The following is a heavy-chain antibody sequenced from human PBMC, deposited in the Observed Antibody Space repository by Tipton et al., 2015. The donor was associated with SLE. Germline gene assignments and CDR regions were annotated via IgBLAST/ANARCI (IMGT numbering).Heavy chain of an antibody. Sequence: SLRLSCAASGFTFSSYAMHWVRQAPGKGLEWVAVISYDGRNKYYADSVKGRFTISRDNSKNTLYLQMNSLRAEDTAVYYCARESGCNWNYGGYMDVWGKGTTVTVSS. CDR1: GFTFSSYA. CDR3: ARESGCNWNYGGYMDV. D-gene: IGHD1-7*01. CDR2: ISYDGRNK. V-gene: IGHV3-30*04. J-gene: IGHJ6*03.